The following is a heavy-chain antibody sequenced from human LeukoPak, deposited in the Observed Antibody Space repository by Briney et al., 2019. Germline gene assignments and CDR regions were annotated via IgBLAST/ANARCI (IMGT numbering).Heavy chain of an antibody. D-gene: IGHD3-9*01. CDR2: IYYSGST. V-gene: IGHV4-30-4*01. Sequence: SPSETLSLTCTVSGGSISSGDYYWSWIRQPPGKGLAWIGYIYYSGSTYYNPSLKSRVTMSVDTSKNQFSLKLSSVTAADTAVYYCASESDILTGYYGLFDYWSQGTLVTVSS. J-gene: IGHJ4*02. CDR1: GGSISSGDYY. CDR3: ASESDILTGYYGLFDY.